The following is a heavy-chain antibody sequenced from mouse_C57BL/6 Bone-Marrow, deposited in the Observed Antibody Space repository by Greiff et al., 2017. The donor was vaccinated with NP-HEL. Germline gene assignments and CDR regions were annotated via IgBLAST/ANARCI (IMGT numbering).Heavy chain of an antibody. V-gene: IGHV5-17*01. Sequence: EVQLVESGGGLVKPGGSLKLSCAASGFTFSDYGMHWVRQAPEKGLEWVAYISSGSSTISYADTVKGRFTISRDNAKNTLFLQMTSLRSEDTAMYYCAQYYYGSLYFDYWGQGTTLAVSS. D-gene: IGHD1-1*01. CDR1: GFTFSDYG. CDR2: ISSGSSTI. CDR3: AQYYYGSLYFDY. J-gene: IGHJ2*01.